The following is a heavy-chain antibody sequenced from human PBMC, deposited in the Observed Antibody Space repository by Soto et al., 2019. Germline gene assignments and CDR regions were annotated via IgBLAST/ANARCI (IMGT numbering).Heavy chain of an antibody. Sequence: SETLSLTCTVSGCSICSYYWSWIRQPPGKGLEWIGYIYYSGSTYYNPSLKSRVTISVDTSKNQFSLKLSSVTAADTAVYYCARGLGHYDSSGQRWFDPWGQGTLVTVSS. J-gene: IGHJ5*02. CDR3: ARGLGHYDSSGQRWFDP. D-gene: IGHD3-22*01. V-gene: IGHV4-59*08. CDR2: IYYSGST. CDR1: GCSICSYY.